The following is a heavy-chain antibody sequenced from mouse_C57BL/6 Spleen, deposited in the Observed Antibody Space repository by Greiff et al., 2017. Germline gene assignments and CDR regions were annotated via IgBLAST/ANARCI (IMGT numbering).Heavy chain of an antibody. Sequence: EVQLQESGAELVKPGASVKLSCTASGFNIKDYYMHWVKQRPEQGLEWIGRIDPEDGETKYAPKFQGKATITADTSSTTAYLQLSSLTSEDSAVYYWARPEYGSSPYYWGQGTTLTVSS. CDR1: GFNIKDYY. D-gene: IGHD1-1*01. V-gene: IGHV14-2*01. J-gene: IGHJ2*01. CDR3: ARPEYGSSPYY. CDR2: IDPEDGET.